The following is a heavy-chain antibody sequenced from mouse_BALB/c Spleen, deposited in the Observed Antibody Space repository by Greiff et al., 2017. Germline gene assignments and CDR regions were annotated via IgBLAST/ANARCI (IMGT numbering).Heavy chain of an antibody. Sequence: VQLQQPGAELVMPGASVKMSCKASGYTFTDYWMHWVKQRPGQGLEWIGAIDTSDSYTSYNQKFKGKATLTVDESSSTAYMQLSSLTSEDSAVYYCARAGHYYGSSPYWYFDVWGAGTTVTVSS. D-gene: IGHD1-1*01. CDR3: ARAGHYYGSSPYWYFDV. CDR2: IDTSDSYT. V-gene: IGHV1-69*01. CDR1: GYTFTDYW. J-gene: IGHJ1*01.